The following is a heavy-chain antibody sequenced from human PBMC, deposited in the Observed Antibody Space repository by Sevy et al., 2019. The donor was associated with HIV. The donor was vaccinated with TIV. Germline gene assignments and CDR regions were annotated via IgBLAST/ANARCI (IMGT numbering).Heavy chain of an antibody. D-gene: IGHD3-10*01. Sequence: ASVQVSCKASGYSFTNYGIGWVRQAPGQGLEWMGWISGYNGYTNYQQNLQGRVTMTTDTSTSTAYMELKSLRSDDTAIYYCAKEGKNIISWVDPWGQGTLVTVSS. CDR2: ISGYNGYT. CDR1: GYSFTNYG. J-gene: IGHJ5*02. V-gene: IGHV1-18*01. CDR3: AKEGKNIISWVDP.